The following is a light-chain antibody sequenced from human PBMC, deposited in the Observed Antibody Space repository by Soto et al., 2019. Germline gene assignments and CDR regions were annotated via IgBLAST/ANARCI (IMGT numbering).Light chain of an antibody. CDR2: DVS. CDR3: GSFTTSSTVV. V-gene: IGLV2-14*01. CDR1: SSDVGGYNY. J-gene: IGLJ2*01. Sequence: QSVLTQPASVSGSPGQSIAISCTGTSSDVGGYNYVSWYQQHPGKAPKLMIHDVSNRPSGVSNRFSGSKSGNTASLTISGLQAEDEADYYCGSFTTSSTVVFGGGTQLTVL.